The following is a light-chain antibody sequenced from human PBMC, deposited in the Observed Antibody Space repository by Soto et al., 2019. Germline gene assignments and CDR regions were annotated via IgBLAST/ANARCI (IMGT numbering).Light chain of an antibody. V-gene: IGLV2-14*01. CDR3: ASYTSSTTRV. J-gene: IGLJ1*01. CDR2: EVN. Sequence: SAPTQPASVSGSTGQSSTVCCTGSSSDVGGYNYVSWDEHQPGKAPKLMIYEVNNRPSGVPNRCSGSKSGNTASLTISGLQAEDEADYYCASYTSSTTRVFGTGTKVTVL. CDR1: SSDVGGYNY.